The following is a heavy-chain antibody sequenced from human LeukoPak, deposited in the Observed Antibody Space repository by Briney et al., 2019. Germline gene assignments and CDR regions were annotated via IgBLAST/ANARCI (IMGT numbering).Heavy chain of an antibody. CDR3: ARVVEDFWSGYELFDY. J-gene: IGHJ4*02. V-gene: IGHV4-30-4*08. CDR2: IYYSGST. CDR1: GGSISSGGYY. D-gene: IGHD3-3*01. Sequence: SETLSLTCTVSGGSISSGGYYWSWIRQHPGKGLEWIGYIYYSGSTYYNPSLKSRVTISVDTSKNQFSLKLSSVTAADTAVYYCARVVEDFWSGYELFDYWGQGTLVTVSS.